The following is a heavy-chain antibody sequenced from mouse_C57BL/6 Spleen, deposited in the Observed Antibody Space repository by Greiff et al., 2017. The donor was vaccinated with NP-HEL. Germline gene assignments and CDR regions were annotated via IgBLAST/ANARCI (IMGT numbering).Heavy chain of an antibody. CDR2: ISYDGSN. CDR1: GYSITSCYY. D-gene: IGHD4-1*01. Sequence: DVKLQESGPGLVKPSQSLSLTCSVTGYSITSCYYWNWIRQPPGNKLEWMGYISYDGSNNYNPSLKNRISITRDTSKNQFFLKLNSVTTEDTATYYCATLGRGYYFDYWGQGTTLTVSS. V-gene: IGHV3-6*01. J-gene: IGHJ2*01. CDR3: ATLGRGYYFDY.